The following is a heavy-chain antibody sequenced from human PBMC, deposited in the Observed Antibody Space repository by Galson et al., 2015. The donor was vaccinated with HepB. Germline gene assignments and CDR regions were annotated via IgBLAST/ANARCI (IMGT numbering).Heavy chain of an antibody. J-gene: IGHJ2*01. D-gene: IGHD4-17*01. V-gene: IGHV1-18*01. Sequence: SVKVSCKASGYTFTNYGISWVRQAPGQGLEWMGWISVYNGNTNYVQKFQGRVTMTTDTSTSTAYMELRRLRSDATAVYYCARDRVYGDYDVYWYFDLWGRGTLVTVSS. CDR1: GYTFTNYG. CDR3: ARDRVYGDYDVYWYFDL. CDR2: ISVYNGNT.